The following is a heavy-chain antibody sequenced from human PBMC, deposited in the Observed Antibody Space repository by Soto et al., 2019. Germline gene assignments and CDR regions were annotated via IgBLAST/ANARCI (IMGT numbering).Heavy chain of an antibody. J-gene: IGHJ4*02. Sequence: SVKVSCKASGCTFSSYAISWVRQAPGQGLEWMGGIIPIFGTANYAQKFQGRVTITADESTSTAYMELSSLRSEDTAVYYCARDGDDVGASEYLGQGTLVIVS. CDR2: IIPIFGTA. CDR1: GCTFSSYA. V-gene: IGHV1-69*13. D-gene: IGHD3-10*01. CDR3: ARDGDDVGASEY.